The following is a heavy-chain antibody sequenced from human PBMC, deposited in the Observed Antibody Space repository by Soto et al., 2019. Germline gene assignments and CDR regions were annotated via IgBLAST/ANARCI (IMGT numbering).Heavy chain of an antibody. CDR1: GFTFSRYT. CDR2: ISYDGSNK. CDR3: ARSGGSYFGPFDS. Sequence: GGSLRFSCAASGFTFSRYTMHWVRQAPGKGLEWVAVISYDGSNKYYADSVKGRFTISRDNSKNTLYVQMKSLRAEDTAVFYCARSGGSYFGPFDSWGQGTLVTVSS. V-gene: IGHV3-30-3*01. D-gene: IGHD1-26*01. J-gene: IGHJ4*02.